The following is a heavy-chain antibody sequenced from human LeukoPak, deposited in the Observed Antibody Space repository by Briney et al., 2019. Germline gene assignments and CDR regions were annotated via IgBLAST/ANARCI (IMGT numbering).Heavy chain of an antibody. CDR1: GGSISSSSYY. D-gene: IGHD4-17*01. CDR3: ARDRDGDYGIYY. CDR2: IYYSGST. V-gene: IGHV4-39*07. Sequence: SETLSLTCTVSGGSISSSSYYWGWIRQPPGKGLEWIGSIYYSGSTYYNPSLKSRVTISVDTSKNQFSLKLSSVTAADTAVYYCARDRDGDYGIYYWGQGTLVTVSS. J-gene: IGHJ4*02.